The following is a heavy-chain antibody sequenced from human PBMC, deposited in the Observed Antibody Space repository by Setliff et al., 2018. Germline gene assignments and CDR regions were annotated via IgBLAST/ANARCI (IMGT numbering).Heavy chain of an antibody. CDR1: GYTFVNYG. Sequence: GASVKVSCKASGYTFVNYGINWVRQAPGQGLEWMGITHTGGGSASYAQKFQGRVTMTSDTSTRTVYMEVNSVRSGDTAIYYCARGGMAAAGRKGVFEYWGQGTQVTVSS. V-gene: IGHV1-46*01. D-gene: IGHD6-13*01. J-gene: IGHJ4*02. CDR3: ARGGMAAAGRKGVFEY. CDR2: THTGGGSA.